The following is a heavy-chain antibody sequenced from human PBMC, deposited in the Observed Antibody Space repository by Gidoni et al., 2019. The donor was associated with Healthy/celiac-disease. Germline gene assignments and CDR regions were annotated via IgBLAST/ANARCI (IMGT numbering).Heavy chain of an antibody. D-gene: IGHD2-2*01. J-gene: IGHJ6*02. Sequence: QVQLVQSGAEVKKPGSSVKVSCKASGGPFSSYAISWVRQPPGQGLEWLGGIIPIFGTANYAQKFQGRVTITADKSTSTAYMELSSLRSEDTAVYYCARGTDIVVVPAAVPGYYYYYGMDVWGQGTTVTVSS. CDR3: ARGTDIVVVPAAVPGYYYYYGMDV. V-gene: IGHV1-69*06. CDR2: IIPIFGTA. CDR1: GGPFSSYA.